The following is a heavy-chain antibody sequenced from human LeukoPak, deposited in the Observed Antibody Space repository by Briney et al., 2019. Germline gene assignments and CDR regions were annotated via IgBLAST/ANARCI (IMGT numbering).Heavy chain of an antibody. CDR2: TSGSGGST. V-gene: IGHV3-23*01. J-gene: IGHJ4*02. Sequence: GGSLRLSCAASGFTFSSYAMSWVRQAPGKGLEWVSATSGSGGSTYYADSVKGRFTISRDNSKNTLYLQMNSLRAEDTAVYYCAKDLSVRYFDWLLGDETDYWGQGTLVTVSS. CDR1: GFTFSSYA. CDR3: AKDLSVRYFDWLLGDETDY. D-gene: IGHD3-9*01.